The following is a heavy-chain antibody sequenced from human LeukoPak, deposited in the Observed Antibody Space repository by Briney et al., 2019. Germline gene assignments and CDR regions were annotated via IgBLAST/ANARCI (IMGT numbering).Heavy chain of an antibody. V-gene: IGHV4-59*01. CDR3: ARGRFLEWLLS. J-gene: IGHJ4*02. D-gene: IGHD3-3*01. CDR2: IYYSGST. Sequence: PSETLSLTCTVSGGSISSYYWSWIRQPPGKGLERIGYIYYSGSTNYNPSLTSRVTISVDTSKNQFSLKLSSVTAADTAVYYCARGRFLEWLLSWGQGTLVTVSS. CDR1: GGSISSYY.